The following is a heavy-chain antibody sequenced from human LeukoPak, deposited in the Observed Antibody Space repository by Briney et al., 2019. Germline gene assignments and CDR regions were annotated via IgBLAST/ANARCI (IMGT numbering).Heavy chain of an antibody. V-gene: IGHV1-2*02. D-gene: IGHD3-3*01. CDR1: GYTFTGYY. J-gene: IGHJ2*01. CDR3: ARDHYDFWSGYSYWYFDL. Sequence: GASVKASCKASGYTFTGYYMHWVRQAPGQGLEWMGWINPNSGGTNYAQKFQGRVTMTRDTSISTAYMELSRLRSDDTAVYYCARDHYDFWSGYSYWYFDLWGRGTLVTVSS. CDR2: INPNSGGT.